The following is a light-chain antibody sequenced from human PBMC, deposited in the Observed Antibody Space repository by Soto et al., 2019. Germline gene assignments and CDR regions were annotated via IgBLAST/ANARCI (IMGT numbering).Light chain of an antibody. V-gene: IGKV1-27*01. Sequence: DIQMTQSPSSLSASVGDRVTITCRASKGISNYLAWYQQKPGKFPHLLIYDASTLQSGVPSRFSGSGCWTDFTLTISSLQPEDVGRYYCQKYDNAPLTFGGGTQVEIK. CDR1: KGISNY. CDR3: QKYDNAPLT. CDR2: DAS. J-gene: IGKJ4*01.